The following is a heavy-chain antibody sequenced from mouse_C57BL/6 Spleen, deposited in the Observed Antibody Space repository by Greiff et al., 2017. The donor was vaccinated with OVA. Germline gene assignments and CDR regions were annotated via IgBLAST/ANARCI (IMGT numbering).Heavy chain of an antibody. J-gene: IGHJ2*01. CDR2: IDPSDSYT. CDR1: GYTFTSYW. V-gene: IGHV1-59*01. D-gene: IGHD2-5*01. CDR3: ARGSNLYY. Sequence: QVQLQQPGAELVRPGTSVKLSCKASGYTFTSYWMHWVKQRPGQGLEWIGVIDPSDSYTNYNQKFKGKATLTVDTSSSTAYMQLSSLTSEDSAVYYCARGSNLYYWGQGTTLTVSS.